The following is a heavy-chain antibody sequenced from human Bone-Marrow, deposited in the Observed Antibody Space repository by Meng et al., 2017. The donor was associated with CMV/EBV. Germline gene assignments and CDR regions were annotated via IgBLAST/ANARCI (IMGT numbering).Heavy chain of an antibody. CDR3: ARDFDFWKGYPDYYGKEV. J-gene: IGHJ6*01. CDR2: ISAYNGNT. CDR1: GSTFTGSG. Sequence: ASVKVSCKASGSTFTGSGIHWVRQAPGQGLEWMGWISAYNGNTNYAQKLQGRVTMTTDTSTSTAYMELRSLRSDDTAVYYWARDFDFWKGYPDYYGKEVWEPGTQATVSS. V-gene: IGHV1-18*01. D-gene: IGHD3/OR15-3a*01.